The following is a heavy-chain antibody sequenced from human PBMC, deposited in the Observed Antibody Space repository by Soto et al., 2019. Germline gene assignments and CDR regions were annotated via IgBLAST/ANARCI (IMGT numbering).Heavy chain of an antibody. CDR2: INHSEST. CDR3: ARSPWIQLWLPGYYYYGMDV. D-gene: IGHD5-18*01. V-gene: IGHV4-34*01. Sequence: TLSETLSLTCAVYGGSFSGYYWSWIRQPPGKGLEWIGEINHSESTNYNPSLKSRVTISVDTSKNQFSLKLSSVTAADTAVYYCARSPWIQLWLPGYYYYGMDVWGQGTTVTVSS. CDR1: GGSFSGYY. J-gene: IGHJ6*02.